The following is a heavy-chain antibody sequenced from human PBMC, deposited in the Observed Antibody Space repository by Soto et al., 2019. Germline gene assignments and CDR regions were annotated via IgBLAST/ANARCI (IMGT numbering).Heavy chain of an antibody. D-gene: IGHD2-2*01. J-gene: IGHJ5*02. Sequence: GXSLRLSSAASGFTFRSDGMHWVRQAPVKGLEWAAVISYDGSNKYYADSVKGRFTISRDNSKNTLYLQMNSLRAEDTAVYYCAHPGVLVPAASGNWFDPWGQGTLVTVSS. CDR1: GFTFRSDG. CDR2: ISYDGSNK. V-gene: IGHV3-30*03. CDR3: AHPGVLVPAASGNWFDP.